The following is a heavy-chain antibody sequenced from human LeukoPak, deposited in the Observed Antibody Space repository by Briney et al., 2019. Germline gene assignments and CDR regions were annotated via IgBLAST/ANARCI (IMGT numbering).Heavy chain of an antibody. CDR3: AKGRDGYNYGDWFDP. CDR1: GFTFSSYA. J-gene: IGHJ5*02. V-gene: IGHV3-23*01. CDR2: ISGSGGST. Sequence: GGSLRLSCAASGFTFSSYAMSWVRQAPGKGLEWVSAISGSGGSTYYAASVKGRFTISRDNSKNTLYLQMNSLRAEDTAVYYCAKGRDGYNYGDWFDPWGQGTLVTVSS. D-gene: IGHD5-24*01.